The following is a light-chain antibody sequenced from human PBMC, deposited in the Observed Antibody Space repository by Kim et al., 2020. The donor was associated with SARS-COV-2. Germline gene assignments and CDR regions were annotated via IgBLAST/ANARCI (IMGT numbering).Light chain of an antibody. CDR3: QQYHNWPPIT. J-gene: IGKJ5*01. Sequence: GERDDLSCKSSKNVGTKLAWYKQKPSQAPRLRIYDASTRASGIPDRFFGSGSGKEFTLIIGRLQSEDFSLYYCQQYHNWPPITFGQGTRLEI. CDR2: DAS. V-gene: IGKV3-15*01. CDR1: KNVGTK.